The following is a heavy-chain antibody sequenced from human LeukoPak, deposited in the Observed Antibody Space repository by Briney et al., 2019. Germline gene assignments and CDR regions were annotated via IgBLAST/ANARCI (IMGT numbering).Heavy chain of an antibody. CDR1: GFSFSDYN. D-gene: IGHD6-13*01. Sequence: GRSLRLSCAASGFSFSDYNMHWVRQAPGKGLEWMAVISYNGINEYYADSVKGRFTISRDNSKNTLYLQMNSLRAEDTAVYYCARDTGYSSSWYYFDYWGQGTLVTVSS. CDR3: ARDTGYSSSWYYFDY. CDR2: ISYNGINE. V-gene: IGHV3-30*03. J-gene: IGHJ4*02.